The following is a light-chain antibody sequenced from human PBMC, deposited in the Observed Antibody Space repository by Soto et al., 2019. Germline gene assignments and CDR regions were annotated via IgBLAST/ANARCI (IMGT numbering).Light chain of an antibody. J-gene: IGKJ5*01. CDR3: QQYNYWPPIT. CDR1: QSVSSN. V-gene: IGKV3-15*01. Sequence: EIVMTQSPATLSVSPGERSTLSCRVSQSVSSNLAWYQQKPGQAPRLLIYGASTRATGIPARFSGSGSGTEFTLTISSLQSEDFAVYYCQQYNYWPPITFGQGTRLEIK. CDR2: GAS.